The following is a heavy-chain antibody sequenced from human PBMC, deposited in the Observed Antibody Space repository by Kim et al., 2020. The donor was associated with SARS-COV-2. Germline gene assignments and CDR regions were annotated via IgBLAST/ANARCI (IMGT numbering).Heavy chain of an antibody. V-gene: IGHV3-23*01. Sequence: GGSLRLSCAASGFTFSNSAMSWVRQTPGKGLEWVSGIRGGGDYSYYADSVKGRTTISRDNSKNTLYLQLNSLRVEDTAIYYCGKAFYDNGFPRFIERWGQGTLVTVSS. J-gene: IGHJ4*02. D-gene: IGHD2-8*01. CDR2: IRGGGDYS. CDR1: GFTFSNSA. CDR3: GKAFYDNGFPRFIER.